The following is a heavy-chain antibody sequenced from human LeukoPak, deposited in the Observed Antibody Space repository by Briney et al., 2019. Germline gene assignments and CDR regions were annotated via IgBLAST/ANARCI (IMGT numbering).Heavy chain of an antibody. CDR3: ARVYNWNEYYFDY. Sequence: GGSLRRSCAASGFTFSSYAMHWVRQAPGKGLEWVAVISYDGSNKYYADSVKGRFTISRDNSKNTLYLQMNSLRAEDTAVNYCARVYNWNEYYFDYWGQGTLVTVSS. D-gene: IGHD1-20*01. J-gene: IGHJ4*02. CDR2: ISYDGSNK. V-gene: IGHV3-30*01. CDR1: GFTFSSYA.